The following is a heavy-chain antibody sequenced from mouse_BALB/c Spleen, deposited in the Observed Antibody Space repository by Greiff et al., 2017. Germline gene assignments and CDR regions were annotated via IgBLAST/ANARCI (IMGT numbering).Heavy chain of an antibody. D-gene: IGHD2-1*01. CDR1: GFTFSDYY. Sequence: EVQRVESGGGLVKPGGSLKLSCAASGFTFSDYYMYWVRQTPEKRLEWVATISDGGSYTYYPDSVKGRFTISRDNAKNNLYLQMSSLKSEDTAMYYCAREYGNSWFAYWGQGTLVTVSA. CDR3: AREYGNSWFAY. V-gene: IGHV5-4*02. J-gene: IGHJ3*01. CDR2: ISDGGSYT.